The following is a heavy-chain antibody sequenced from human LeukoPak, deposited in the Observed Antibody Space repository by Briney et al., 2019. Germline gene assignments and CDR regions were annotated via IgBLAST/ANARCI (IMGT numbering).Heavy chain of an antibody. Sequence: GRSLRLSCAASEFTVSGDYMTWVRQAPGKGLEWLTVIYSGGFTYYAESVKGRFTISRDSSRNTLYLQMDNLRPEDTAVYYCARGARGKSLSYCSGGSAFDSWGQGAPVTVAS. J-gene: IGHJ4*02. CDR1: EFTVSGDY. CDR3: ARGARGKSLSYCSGGSAFDS. D-gene: IGHD2-15*01. CDR2: IYSGGFT. V-gene: IGHV3-66*01.